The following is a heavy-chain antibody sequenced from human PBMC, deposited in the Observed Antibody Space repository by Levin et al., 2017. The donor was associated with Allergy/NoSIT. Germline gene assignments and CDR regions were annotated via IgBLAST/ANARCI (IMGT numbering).Heavy chain of an antibody. CDR3: AKETTQWGAHAFDI. CDR2: ISGSGGST. Sequence: GESLKISCAASGFTFSSYAMSWVRQAPGKGLEWVSAISGSGGSTYYADSVKGRFTISRDNSKNTLYLQMNSLRAEDTAVYYCAKETTQWGAHAFDIWGQGTMVTVSS. J-gene: IGHJ3*02. D-gene: IGHD3-16*01. CDR1: GFTFSSYA. V-gene: IGHV3-23*01.